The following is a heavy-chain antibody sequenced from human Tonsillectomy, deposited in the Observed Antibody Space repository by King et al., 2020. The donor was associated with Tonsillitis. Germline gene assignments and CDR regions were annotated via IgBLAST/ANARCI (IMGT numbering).Heavy chain of an antibody. V-gene: IGHV3-23*04. J-gene: IGHJ4*02. Sequence: VQLVESGGGLVQPGGSLRLSCAASGFTFSSYAMSWVRQAPGKGLEWVSAISGSGGSTYYADSVKGRFTISRDNYKNTLYLQMNSLRAEDTAVYYCAKALVLYHRKIKPPPPLNWGQGTLVTVSS. CDR3: AKALVLYHRKIKPPPPLN. CDR2: ISGSGGST. D-gene: IGHD2-8*01. CDR1: GFTFSSYA.